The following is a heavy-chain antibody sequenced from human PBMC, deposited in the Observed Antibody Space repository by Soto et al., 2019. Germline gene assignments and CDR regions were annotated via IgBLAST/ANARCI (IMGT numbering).Heavy chain of an antibody. Sequence: KRLEWIGEINHSGSNNYNPSLKSRVTISVDTSKNQFSLKLSSVTAADTAVYYCARRSELLAAIRAADTRRKSWFDPWGQGILV. CDR3: ARRSELLAAIRAADTRRKSWFDP. V-gene: IGHV4-34*01. J-gene: IGHJ5*02. D-gene: IGHD2-2*01. CDR2: INHSGSN.